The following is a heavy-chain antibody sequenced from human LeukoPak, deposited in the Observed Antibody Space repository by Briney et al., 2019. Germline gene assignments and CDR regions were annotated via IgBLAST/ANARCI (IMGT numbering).Heavy chain of an antibody. Sequence: PSETLSLTCTVSGGSISSSSYYWGWIRQPPGKGLEWIGSIYYSGSTYYNPSLKSRVTISVDTSKNQFSLKLSSVTAADTAVYYCARVTYYYDSSGYPKGGYYFDYWGQGTLVTVSS. CDR2: IYYSGST. CDR1: GGSISSSSYY. V-gene: IGHV4-39*01. CDR3: ARVTYYYDSSGYPKGGYYFDY. J-gene: IGHJ4*02. D-gene: IGHD3-22*01.